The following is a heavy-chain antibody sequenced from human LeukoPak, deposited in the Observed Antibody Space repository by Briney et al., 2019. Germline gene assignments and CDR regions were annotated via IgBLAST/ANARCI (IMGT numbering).Heavy chain of an antibody. D-gene: IGHD1-14*01. CDR2: VNLDGSQQ. CDR3: AARKADLTTAY. V-gene: IGHV3-7*01. Sequence: HPGESLETSFAPSGFTFTSIWMNWFGRLPGKGRGWVVNVNLDGSQQFYLESVRGRFTISRDNAKNSLSLQMNNLRDEDTAVYYCAARKADLTTAYCGQRTLISVSA. CDR1: GFTFTSIW. J-gene: IGHJ4*02.